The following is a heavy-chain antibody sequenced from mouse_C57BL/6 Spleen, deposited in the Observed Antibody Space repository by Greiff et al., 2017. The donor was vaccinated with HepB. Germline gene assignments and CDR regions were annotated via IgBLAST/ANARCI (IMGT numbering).Heavy chain of an antibody. V-gene: IGHV1-55*01. CDR3: ARWLYYYGSSYGYFDV. Sequence: QVQLQQPGAELVKPGASVKMSCKASGYTFTSYWITWVKQRPGQGLEWIGDIYPGSGSTNYNEKFKSKATLTVDTSSSTAYTQLSSLTSEDSAVYYCARWLYYYGSSYGYFDVWGTGTTVTVSS. CDR1: GYTFTSYW. J-gene: IGHJ1*03. D-gene: IGHD1-1*01. CDR2: IYPGSGST.